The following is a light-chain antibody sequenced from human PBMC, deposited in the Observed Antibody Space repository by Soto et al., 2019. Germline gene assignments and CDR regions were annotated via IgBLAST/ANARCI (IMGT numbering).Light chain of an antibody. V-gene: IGKV1-33*01. CDR2: DAS. CDR1: QDISNY. Sequence: DIQMTQSPSSLSVSIGDRVTITCQASQDISNYLNWYQQKPGEAPDLLIHDASNLETGVPSRFSGSRSGTGFAFSISSLQPEDVATYYCQQYDNLPLTFGGGTKVEI. CDR3: QQYDNLPLT. J-gene: IGKJ4*01.